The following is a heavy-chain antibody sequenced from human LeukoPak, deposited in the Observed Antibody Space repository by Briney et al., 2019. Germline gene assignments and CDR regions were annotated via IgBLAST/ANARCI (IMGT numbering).Heavy chain of an antibody. J-gene: IGHJ4*02. CDR2: TWYDGSNK. CDR1: GFTLTSYG. V-gene: IGHV3-33*01. CDR3: ASTAGRYGDTLFDY. Sequence: GRSRRLSCAASGFTLTSYGMHWVRQAPGKGLEWVAVTWYDGSNKYYADSGKGRFTISRGNSKNTLYLQMNSLRAEDTAVCYCASTAGRYGDTLFDYWGQGTLVTVSS. D-gene: IGHD4-17*01.